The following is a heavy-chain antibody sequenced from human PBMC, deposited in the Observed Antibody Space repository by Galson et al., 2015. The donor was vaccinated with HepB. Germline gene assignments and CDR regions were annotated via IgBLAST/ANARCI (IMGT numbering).Heavy chain of an antibody. D-gene: IGHD6-13*01. J-gene: IGHJ5*02. CDR1: GDSVSTPRAA. V-gene: IGHV6-1*01. Sequence: CAISGDSVSTPRAAWNWIRQSPSRGLEWLGRTYYRSKWYTDYAVSVKSRITINPDTSKNQFSLQLHSVTFEDTAVYYCARDHQLVLGFDPWGPGTLVTVSS. CDR2: TYYRSKWYT. CDR3: ARDHQLVLGFDP.